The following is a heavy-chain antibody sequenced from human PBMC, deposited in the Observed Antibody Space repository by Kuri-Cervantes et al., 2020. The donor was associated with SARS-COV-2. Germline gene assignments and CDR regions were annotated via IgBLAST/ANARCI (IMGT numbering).Heavy chain of an antibody. D-gene: IGHD3-3*01. CDR2: ISHDGNNK. CDR3: ASSPSDHDLWSGRDGTKYYYYYGMDV. J-gene: IGHJ6*02. Sequence: GESLKISCAASGFRFSSYGMHWVRQAPGKGLEWVAVISHDGNNKYYADSVKGRFTISGDNSKNTLYLQMNSLRAEDTAVYYCASSPSDHDLWSGRDGTKYYYYYGMDVWGQGTTVTVSS. CDR1: GFRFSSYG. V-gene: IGHV3-30*03.